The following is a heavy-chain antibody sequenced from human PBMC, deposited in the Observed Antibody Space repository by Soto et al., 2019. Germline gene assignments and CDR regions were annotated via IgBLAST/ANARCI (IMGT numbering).Heavy chain of an antibody. Sequence: PGGSLRLSCTASGFTFGDYAMSWVRQAPGKGLEWVSVIYSAGSADFADSVKGRFTVSRDNSKNTLYLQMSSLRAEDTAVYYCARVPSSSYHYFDYWGQGTLVTVSS. J-gene: IGHJ4*02. CDR3: ARVPSSSYHYFDY. V-gene: IGHV3-66*01. D-gene: IGHD6-13*01. CDR1: GFTFGDYA. CDR2: IYSAGSA.